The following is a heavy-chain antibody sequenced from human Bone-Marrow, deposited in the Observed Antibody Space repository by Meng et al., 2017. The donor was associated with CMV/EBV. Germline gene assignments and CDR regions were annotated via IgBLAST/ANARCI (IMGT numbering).Heavy chain of an antibody. CDR2: INPNSGGT. Sequence: ASVKVSCKASGYTFTGYYMHLVRQAPGQGLEWMGWINPNSGGTNYAQKFQGRVTMTRDTSISTAYMELSRLRSDDTAVYYCARAIPVPANFNWFDPWGQGTLVT. CDR3: ARAIPVPANFNWFDP. J-gene: IGHJ5*02. D-gene: IGHD2-2*01. CDR1: GYTFTGYY. V-gene: IGHV1-2*02.